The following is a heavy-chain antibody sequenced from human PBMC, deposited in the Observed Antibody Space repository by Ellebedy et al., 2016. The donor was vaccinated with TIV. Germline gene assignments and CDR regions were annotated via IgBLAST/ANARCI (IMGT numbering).Heavy chain of an antibody. J-gene: IGHJ3*01. CDR1: GLTFSSHA. Sequence: PGGSLRLSCAASGLTFSSHAMSWVRQAPGKGLEWVSSITESGDNTYYADSVKGRFTISRDNSKNTLYLQMISLTAEDTAVYYCARDPVGVGPAFDVWGQGTVVTVSS. D-gene: IGHD4-23*01. CDR2: ITESGDNT. CDR3: ARDPVGVGPAFDV. V-gene: IGHV3-23*01.